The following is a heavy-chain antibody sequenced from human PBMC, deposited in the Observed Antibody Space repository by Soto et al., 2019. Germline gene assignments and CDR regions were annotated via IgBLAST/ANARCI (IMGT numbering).Heavy chain of an antibody. Sequence: QVQLVESGGGVVQPGRSLRLSCAASGFTFSSYAMHWVRQAPGKGLEWVGVISYDGSNKYYADSVKGRFTISRDNSKNTLYLQMNSLRADDTAVYYCASTLDVWGQGTTVTVSS. CDR3: ASTLDV. CDR2: ISYDGSNK. J-gene: IGHJ6*02. CDR1: GFTFSSYA. V-gene: IGHV3-30-3*01.